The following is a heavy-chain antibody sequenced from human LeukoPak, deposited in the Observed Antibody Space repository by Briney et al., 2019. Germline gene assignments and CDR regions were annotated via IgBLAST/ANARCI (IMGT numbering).Heavy chain of an antibody. V-gene: IGHV3-43*01. CDR1: GFTFDDYT. CDR2: ISWDGGST. CDR3: VKALGYCSGGSCYFDY. Sequence: GGSLRLSCAASGFTFDDYTMHWVRQGPGKGLEWVSLISWDGGSTYYADSVKGRFTISRDNSKNSLYPQMNSLRTEDTALYYCVKALGYCSGGSCYFDYWGQGTLVTVSS. D-gene: IGHD2-15*01. J-gene: IGHJ4*02.